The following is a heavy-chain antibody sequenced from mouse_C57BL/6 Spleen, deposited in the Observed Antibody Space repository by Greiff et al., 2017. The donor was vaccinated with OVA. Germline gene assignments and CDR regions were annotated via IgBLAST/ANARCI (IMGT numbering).Heavy chain of an antibody. CDR1: GYTFTSYW. J-gene: IGHJ1*03. CDR2: IDPTDSDT. V-gene: IGHV1-52*01. CDR3: ARWDYCGSSYRYFDV. D-gene: IGHD1-1*01. Sequence: QVQLKQPGAELVRPGSSVKLSCKASGYTFTSYWMHWVKQRPIQGLEWIGNIDPTDSDTHYNQKFKDKATLTVDKSSSTAYMQLSSLTSEDSAVYDGARWDYCGSSYRYFDVWGTGTTVTVSS.